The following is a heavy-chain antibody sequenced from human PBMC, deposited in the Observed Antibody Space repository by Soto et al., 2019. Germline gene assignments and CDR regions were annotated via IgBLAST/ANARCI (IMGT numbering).Heavy chain of an antibody. Sequence: QVQLVQSGAEVKKPGASVKVSCKASGYTFTSYGISWVRQAPGQGLEWMGWISAYNGNTNYAQKLQGRVTMTTDTSTSTADMELRRLRSDDTAVYYCARDVWVQYGEGRHFDYWGQGTLVTVSS. J-gene: IGHJ4*02. CDR1: GYTFTSYG. CDR3: ARDVWVQYGEGRHFDY. CDR2: ISAYNGNT. V-gene: IGHV1-18*04. D-gene: IGHD4-17*01.